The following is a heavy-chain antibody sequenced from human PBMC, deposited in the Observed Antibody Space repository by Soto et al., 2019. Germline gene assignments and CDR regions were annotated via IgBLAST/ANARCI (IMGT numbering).Heavy chain of an antibody. Sequence: ASVKVSCKGSGHTFTSNYMHWVRQAPGQGLEWMGVITPSGGSTSYAQKFQGRVTMTRDTSTSTVYMELSSLRSEDTAMYYCARDNGDCGGDCSNGGAFDIWGQGTMVTVSS. J-gene: IGHJ3*02. CDR3: ARDNGDCGGDCSNGGAFDI. CDR1: GHTFTSNY. D-gene: IGHD2-21*02. CDR2: ITPSGGST. V-gene: IGHV1-46*01.